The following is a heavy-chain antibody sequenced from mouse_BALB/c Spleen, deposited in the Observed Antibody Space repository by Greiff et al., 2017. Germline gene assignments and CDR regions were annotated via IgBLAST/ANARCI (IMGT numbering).Heavy chain of an antibody. CDR1: GYTFTSYW. D-gene: IGHD3-3*01. CDR3: AREGRCDVGTDY. CDR2: IYPGDGDT. Sequence: QVQLQQSGAELARPGASVKLSCKASGYTFTSYWMQWVKQRPGQGLEWIGAIYPGDGDTRYTQKFKGKATLTADKSSSTAYMQLSSLASEDSAVYYCAREGRCDVGTDYWGQGTTLTVSS. J-gene: IGHJ2*01. V-gene: IGHV1-87*01.